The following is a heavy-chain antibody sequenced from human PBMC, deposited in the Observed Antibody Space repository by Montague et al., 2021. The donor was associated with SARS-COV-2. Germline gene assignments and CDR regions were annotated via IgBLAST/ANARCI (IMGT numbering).Heavy chain of an antibody. CDR3: AKDLHYDILTGYWDY. Sequence: SLRLSCAASGFTFSSYAMNWVRQAPGKGLEWVSAISGSGGSTYCADSVKGRFTISRDNSKNTLYLQMNSLRAEDTAVYYCAKDLHYDILTGYWDYWGQGTLVTVSS. V-gene: IGHV3-23*01. J-gene: IGHJ4*02. D-gene: IGHD3-9*01. CDR2: ISGSGGST. CDR1: GFTFSSYA.